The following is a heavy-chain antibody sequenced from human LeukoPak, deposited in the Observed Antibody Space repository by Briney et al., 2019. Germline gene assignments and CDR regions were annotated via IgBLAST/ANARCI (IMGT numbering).Heavy chain of an antibody. CDR1: GGSISSGGYY. D-gene: IGHD5-24*01. J-gene: IGHJ4*02. Sequence: PSQTLSLTCTVSGGSISSGGYYWSWIRQHPGKGLEWIGYIYYSGSTYYNPSLKSRVTISVDTSKNQFSLKLSSVTAADTAVYYCARVRDGYNRRVDYWGQGTLVTGSS. CDR3: ARVRDGYNRRVDY. V-gene: IGHV4-31*03. CDR2: IYYSGST.